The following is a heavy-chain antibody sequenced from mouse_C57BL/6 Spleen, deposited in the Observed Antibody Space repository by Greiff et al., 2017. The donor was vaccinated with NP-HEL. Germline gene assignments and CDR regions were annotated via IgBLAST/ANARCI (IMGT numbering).Heavy chain of an antibody. Sequence: QVQLQQPGAELVRPGSSVKLSCKASGYTFTSYWMDWVKQRPGQGLEWIGNIYPSDSETHYNQKFKDKATLTVDKSSSTAYMQLSSLTSEDSAVYYCASITTVVATRYFDVWGTGTTVTVSS. CDR3: ASITTVVATRYFDV. J-gene: IGHJ1*03. CDR2: IYPSDSET. V-gene: IGHV1-61*01. D-gene: IGHD1-1*01. CDR1: GYTFTSYW.